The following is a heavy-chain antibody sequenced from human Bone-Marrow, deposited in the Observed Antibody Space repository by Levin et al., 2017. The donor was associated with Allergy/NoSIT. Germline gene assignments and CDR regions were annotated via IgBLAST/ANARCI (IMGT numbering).Heavy chain of an antibody. D-gene: IGHD5-18*01. J-gene: IGHJ4*02. V-gene: IGHV3-21*01. CDR2: ISSNSSYI. CDR3: ASGSGFRGYTYGAFYFAS. Sequence: GESLKISCAASGFTFNNYHMNWLRQAPGKGLEWVASISSNSSYIFYADSVKGRFTISRDNAKKSLFLQMNSLTAEDTAVYYCASGSGFRGYTYGAFYFASWGQGTLVTVSS. CDR1: GFTFNNYH.